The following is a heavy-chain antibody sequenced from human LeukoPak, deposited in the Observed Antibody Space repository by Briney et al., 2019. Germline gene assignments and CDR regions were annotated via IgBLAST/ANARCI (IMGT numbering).Heavy chain of an antibody. V-gene: IGHV4-59*01. CDR3: ARAEEPYGIDP. CDR2: IYYSGST. CDR1: GGSISSYY. J-gene: IGHJ5*02. D-gene: IGHD1-14*01. Sequence: SETLSLTCTVSGGSISSYYWSWIRQPPGKGLEWIGYIYYSGSTNYNPSLKSRVTISVDTSKNQFSLKLSSVTAADTPVYYCARAEEPYGIDPWGQGTLVTVSS.